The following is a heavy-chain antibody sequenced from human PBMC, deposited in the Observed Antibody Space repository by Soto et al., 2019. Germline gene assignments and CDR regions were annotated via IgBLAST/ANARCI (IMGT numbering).Heavy chain of an antibody. J-gene: IGHJ3*02. CDR2: IWYDGSVK. V-gene: IGHV3-33*01. Sequence: QVQLVESGGGVVQPGRSLRLSCAASGFIFSRHAMHWVRQAPGKGLEWVAQIWYDGSVKNYADSMKGRFTISRDSPKNTLFLQVNSLRVEDTAVYYCARDGQDLAPYAFDIWGQGTLVTVSS. CDR1: GFIFSRHA. CDR3: ARDGQDLAPYAFDI.